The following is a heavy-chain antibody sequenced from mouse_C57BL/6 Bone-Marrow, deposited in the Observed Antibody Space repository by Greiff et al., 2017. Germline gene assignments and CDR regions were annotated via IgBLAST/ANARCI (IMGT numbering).Heavy chain of an antibody. V-gene: IGHV5-4*01. CDR3: ARDPTIVSGPWFAY. CDR2: ISDGGSYT. CDR1: GFTFSSYA. J-gene: IGHJ3*01. Sequence: EVKLVESGGGLVKPGGSLKLSCAASGFTFSSYAMSWVRQTPEKRLEWVATISDGGSYTYYPDNVKGRFTISRDNAKNNLYLQMSHLKSEDTAMYYCARDPTIVSGPWFAYWGQGTLVTVSA. D-gene: IGHD2-5*01.